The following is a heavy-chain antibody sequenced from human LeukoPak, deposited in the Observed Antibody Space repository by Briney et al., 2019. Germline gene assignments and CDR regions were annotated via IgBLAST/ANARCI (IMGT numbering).Heavy chain of an antibody. D-gene: IGHD3-22*01. J-gene: IGHJ4*02. Sequence: PGGSLRLSCAASGFTFSNYVMNWVRQAPGKGLEWVSGISGSGGSTYYADSVKGRFTISRDNSKNTLYLQVNSLRAEDTAVYYCAKGFHFYDSSGYYFDYWCQGTLVTVAS. CDR2: ISGSGGST. CDR3: AKGFHFYDSSGYYFDY. V-gene: IGHV3-23*01. CDR1: GFTFSNYV.